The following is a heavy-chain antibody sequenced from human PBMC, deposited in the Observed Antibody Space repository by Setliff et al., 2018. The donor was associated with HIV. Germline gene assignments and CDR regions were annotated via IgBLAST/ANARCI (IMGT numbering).Heavy chain of an antibody. CDR3: ARSLLPSITVAGTIGY. V-gene: IGHV4-61*09. D-gene: IGHD6-19*01. Sequence: SETLSLTCTVSGGSISSGTYFWSWIRQPAGKGLEWIGHIHTSGNANYNPSLNSRVTISVDTSKSHFSLKLSSVTAADTAVYYCARSLLPSITVAGTIGYWGQGSLVTLSS. CDR2: IHTSGNA. CDR1: GGSISSGTYF. J-gene: IGHJ4*02.